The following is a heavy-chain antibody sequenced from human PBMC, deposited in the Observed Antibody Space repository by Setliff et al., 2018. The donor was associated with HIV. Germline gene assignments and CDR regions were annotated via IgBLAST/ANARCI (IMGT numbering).Heavy chain of an antibody. V-gene: IGHV1-69*05. CDR3: ARDRLNLHYYDSSGYYYGPDAFDI. CDR1: GGTFSSYA. D-gene: IGHD3-22*01. J-gene: IGHJ3*02. Sequence: AASVKVSCKASGGTFSSYAISWVRQAPGQGLEWMGGIIPIFGTANYAQRFQGRVTITTDESTSTAYMELSSLRSEDTAVYYCARDRLNLHYYDSSGYYYGPDAFDIWGQGTMVTVSS. CDR2: IIPIFGTA.